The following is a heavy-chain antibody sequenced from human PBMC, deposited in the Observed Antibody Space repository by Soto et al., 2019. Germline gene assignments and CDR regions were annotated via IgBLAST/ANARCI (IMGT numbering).Heavy chain of an antibody. CDR1: GFAFSGSW. CDR3: SRVGPGRSYDY. Sequence: GGSLRLSCAGSGFAFSGSWMNWVRQAPGQGLEWVANINQDGSRINYLDSVKGRFTLSRDNAKNSLYLQMNSLRADDTAVYYCSRVGPGRSYDYWGQGTLVTVSS. J-gene: IGHJ4*02. V-gene: IGHV3-7*01. D-gene: IGHD7-27*01. CDR2: INQDGSRI.